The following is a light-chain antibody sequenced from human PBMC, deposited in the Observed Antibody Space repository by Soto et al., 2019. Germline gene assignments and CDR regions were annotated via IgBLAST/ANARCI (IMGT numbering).Light chain of an antibody. Sequence: DFVMTQAPDSLAVSLGERATINCKSSQSILYNSNNKNYVAWYQQKPGQPPKLLINWASTRESGVPDRFSGSGSGTDFTLTISSLQAEDVAVYYCQQYYTSWWSFGQGTKVDIK. CDR2: WAS. V-gene: IGKV4-1*01. CDR1: QSILYNSNNKNY. CDR3: QQYYTSWWS. J-gene: IGKJ1*01.